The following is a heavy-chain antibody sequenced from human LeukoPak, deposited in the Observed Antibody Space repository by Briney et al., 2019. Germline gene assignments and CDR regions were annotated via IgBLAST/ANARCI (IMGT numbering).Heavy chain of an antibody. CDR2: INHSGST. CDR3: ARGLALRYFDWLLYGYFDY. CDR1: GGSFSGYY. J-gene: IGHJ4*02. V-gene: IGHV4-34*01. Sequence: SETLSLTCAVYGGSFSGYYWSWIRQPPGKGLEWIGEINHSGSTNYNPSLKSRVTISVDTSKNQFSLKLSSVTAADTAVYYCARGLALRYFDWLLYGYFDYWGQRTLVTVSS. D-gene: IGHD3-9*01.